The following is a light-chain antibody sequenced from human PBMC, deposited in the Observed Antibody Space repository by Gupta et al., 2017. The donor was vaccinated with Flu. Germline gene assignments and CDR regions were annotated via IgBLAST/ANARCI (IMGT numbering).Light chain of an antibody. J-gene: IGLJ2*01. CDR3: QVWDSSTGV. CDR1: KLGDKF. Sequence: SPGQTAVITCSGDKLGDKFACWYQQKPGQSPTLVIYQETKRPSGIPERFSGSNSGNTATLTISGTQAMDEADYYCQVWDSSTGVFGGGTKVTVL. CDR2: QET. V-gene: IGLV3-1*01.